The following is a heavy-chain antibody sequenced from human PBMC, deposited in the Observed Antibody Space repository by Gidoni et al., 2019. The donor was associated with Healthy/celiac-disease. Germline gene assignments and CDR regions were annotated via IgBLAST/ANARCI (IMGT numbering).Heavy chain of an antibody. J-gene: IGHJ3*02. CDR3: ARYEYYYDSSGYNDAFDI. Sequence: QVQLQQWGAGLLKPSETLSLTCAVYGGSFSGYSWSWIRQPPGKGLEWIGEINHSGSTNYNPSLKSRVTISVDTSKNQFSRKLSSVTAADTAVYYCARYEYYYDSSGYNDAFDIWGQGTMVTVSS. D-gene: IGHD3-22*01. CDR2: INHSGST. CDR1: GGSFSGYS. V-gene: IGHV4-34*01.